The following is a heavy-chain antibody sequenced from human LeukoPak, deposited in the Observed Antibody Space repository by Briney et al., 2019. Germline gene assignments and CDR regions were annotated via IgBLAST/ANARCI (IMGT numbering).Heavy chain of an antibody. CDR2: IYPDDSNT. CDR1: GYSFTTYW. Sequence: GESLKISCKGSGYSFTTYWIGWVRQMPGKGLEWMGIIYPDDSNTRYSPSFQGQVTISADKSISTAYLHWSSLKASDTAMYYCARHVTTTAVSWFDPWGQGTLVTVSS. D-gene: IGHD1-1*01. CDR3: ARHVTTTAVSWFDP. J-gene: IGHJ5*02. V-gene: IGHV5-51*01.